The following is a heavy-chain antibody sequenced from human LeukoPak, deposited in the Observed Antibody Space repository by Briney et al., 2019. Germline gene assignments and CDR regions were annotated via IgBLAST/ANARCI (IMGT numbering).Heavy chain of an antibody. V-gene: IGHV1-46*01. J-gene: IGHJ5*02. CDR1: GYTFTSYY. Sequence: ASVKVSCKASGYTFTSYYMHWVRQAPGQGLEWMGIINPSGGSTSYAQKFQGRVTMTRDTSTSTVYMELSSLRSEDTAVYYCALFDYYGSGSYYNGNWFDPWGQGTLVTVTS. CDR2: INPSGGST. CDR3: ALFDYYGSGSYYNGNWFDP. D-gene: IGHD3-10*01.